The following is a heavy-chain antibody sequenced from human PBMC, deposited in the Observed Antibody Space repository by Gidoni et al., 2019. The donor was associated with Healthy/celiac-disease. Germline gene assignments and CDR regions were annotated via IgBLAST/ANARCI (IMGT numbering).Heavy chain of an antibody. CDR2: ISGSGGST. CDR3: AKDWSDSSGIRDDAFDI. CDR1: GFTFSSYA. J-gene: IGHJ3*02. D-gene: IGHD3-22*01. Sequence: EVQLLESGGGLVQPGGSLRLSCAAPGFTFSSYAMGWVRQAPGKGLEWVSAISGSGGSTYYADSVKGRFTISRDNSKNTLYLQMNSLRAEDTAVYYCAKDWSDSSGIRDDAFDIWGQGTMVTVSS. V-gene: IGHV3-23*01.